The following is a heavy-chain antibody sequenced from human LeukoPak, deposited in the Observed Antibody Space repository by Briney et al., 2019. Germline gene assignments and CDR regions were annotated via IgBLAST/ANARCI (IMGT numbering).Heavy chain of an antibody. Sequence: GGSLRLSCAASGFTFSKYAMSWVRQAPGKGLEWVSAISGSGQNTYYAGSVRGRFTISRDNSKNTLYLQMNSLRAEDTAVYYCAREYAALYYYGMDVWGQGTTVTVSS. CDR1: GFTFSKYA. D-gene: IGHD2-2*01. CDR3: AREYAALYYYGMDV. J-gene: IGHJ6*02. CDR2: ISGSGQNT. V-gene: IGHV3-23*01.